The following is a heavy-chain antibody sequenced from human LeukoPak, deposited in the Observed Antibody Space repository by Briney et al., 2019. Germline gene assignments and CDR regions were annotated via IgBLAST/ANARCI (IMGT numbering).Heavy chain of an antibody. CDR2: INHGGST. Sequence: SETLSLTCAVYGGSFSGYYWSWIGQPPGKGLEWIGEINHGGSTNYNPSLKSRVTISVDTSKNQFSLKLSSVTAADTAVYYCARGPIYCTNGVCYFRFDYWGQGTLVTVSS. D-gene: IGHD2-8*01. J-gene: IGHJ4*02. CDR3: ARGPIYCTNGVCYFRFDY. V-gene: IGHV4-34*01. CDR1: GGSFSGYY.